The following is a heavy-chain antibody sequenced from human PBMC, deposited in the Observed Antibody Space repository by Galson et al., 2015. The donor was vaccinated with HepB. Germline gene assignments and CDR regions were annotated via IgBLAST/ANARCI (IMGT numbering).Heavy chain of an antibody. D-gene: IGHD6-19*01. Sequence: SLRLSCAASGFTFSSYAMYWVRQAPGKGLEWVSGLSGSGDNTYYADSVKGRFTISRDNSKNTLYLQMNSLRAEDTAVYYCARERAVAGSYYYYGMDVWGQGTTVTVSS. J-gene: IGHJ6*02. CDR2: LSGSGDNT. CDR1: GFTFSSYA. CDR3: ARERAVAGSYYYYGMDV. V-gene: IGHV3-23*01.